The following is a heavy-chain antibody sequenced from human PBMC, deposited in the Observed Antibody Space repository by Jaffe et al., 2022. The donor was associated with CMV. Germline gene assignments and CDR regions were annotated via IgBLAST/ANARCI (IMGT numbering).Heavy chain of an antibody. Sequence: QVQLQQWGAGLLKPSETLSLTCAVYGGSFSGYYWSWIRQPPGKGLEWIGEINHSGSTNYNPSLKSRVTISVDTSKNQFSLKLSSVTAADTAVYYCARGREWYGYMDVWGKGTTVTVSS. D-gene: IGHD3-3*01. CDR2: INHSGST. J-gene: IGHJ6*03. CDR1: GGSFSGYY. V-gene: IGHV4-34*01. CDR3: ARGREWYGYMDV.